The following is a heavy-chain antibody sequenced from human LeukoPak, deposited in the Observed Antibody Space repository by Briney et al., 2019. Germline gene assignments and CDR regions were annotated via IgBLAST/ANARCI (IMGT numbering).Heavy chain of an antibody. CDR2: ISGSGGST. CDR1: GFTFSSYG. J-gene: IGHJ4*02. D-gene: IGHD5-24*01. V-gene: IGHV3-23*01. Sequence: PGGSLRLSCAASGFTFSSYGMSWVRQAPGKGLEWVSAISGSGGSTYYADSVKGRFTISRDNSKNTLYLQMNSLRAEDTAVYYCAKGRDGYKMGYNFFDYWGQGTLVTVSS. CDR3: AKGRDGYKMGYNFFDY.